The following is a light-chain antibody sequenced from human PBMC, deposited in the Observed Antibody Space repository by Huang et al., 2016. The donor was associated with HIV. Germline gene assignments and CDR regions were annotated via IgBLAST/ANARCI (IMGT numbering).Light chain of an antibody. V-gene: IGKV3-11*01. CDR2: ATS. J-gene: IGKJ2*01. Sequence: EIVLTQSPATLSLSPGDRATLSCRASQSVSSYFAWYQQKPGLAPRLLIYATSNRATGVPARFSGSGSGTDFTLTISSLEPEDFANYYCQQRISWPPSYTFGQGTKVEI. CDR3: QQRISWPPSYT. CDR1: QSVSSY.